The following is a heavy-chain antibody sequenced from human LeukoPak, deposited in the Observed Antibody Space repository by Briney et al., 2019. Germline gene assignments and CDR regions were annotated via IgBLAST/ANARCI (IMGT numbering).Heavy chain of an antibody. CDR1: GFTFSDYY. CDR2: VSGSGGST. CDR3: AKVPGSADYHFDY. Sequence: GGSLRLSCAASGFTFSDYYMSWIRQAPGKGLEWVSAVSGSGGSTYYADSVKGRFTISRDNSKNTLYLQMNSLRAEDTAVYYCAKVPGSADYHFDYWGQGTLVTVSS. V-gene: IGHV3-23*01. D-gene: IGHD4/OR15-4a*01. J-gene: IGHJ4*02.